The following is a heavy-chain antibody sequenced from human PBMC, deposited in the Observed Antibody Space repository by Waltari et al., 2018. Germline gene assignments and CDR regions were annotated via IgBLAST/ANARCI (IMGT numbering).Heavy chain of an antibody. J-gene: IGHJ4*02. CDR3: ASTADYGGNGGLLFDY. CDR1: GGTFSSYA. V-gene: IGHV1-69*01. D-gene: IGHD4-17*01. CDR2: SIPSFGTA. Sequence: QVQLVQSGAEVKKPGSSVKVSCKASGGTFSSYAISWVRQAPGQGLEWRGGSIPSFGTANDAQKCQGRGTITADESTSTADMELSSLRSEDTAVYYCASTADYGGNGGLLFDYWGQGTLVTVSS.